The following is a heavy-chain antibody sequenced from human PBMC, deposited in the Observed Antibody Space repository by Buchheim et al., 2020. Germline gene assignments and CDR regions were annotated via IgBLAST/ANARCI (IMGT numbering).Heavy chain of an antibody. CDR1: GFTFRSYA. Sequence: EVQLLESGGGLVQPGGSLRLSCAASGFTFRSYAMNWVRQTPGKGLEWVSALSGSGSNTYYADSVKGRFTISRDNSRNTLYLQMNSLRAEDTAVYYCAKDSRFYDGDLYFFDYWGQGTL. D-gene: IGHD5/OR15-5a*01. J-gene: IGHJ4*02. CDR3: AKDSRFYDGDLYFFDY. CDR2: LSGSGSNT. V-gene: IGHV3-23*01.